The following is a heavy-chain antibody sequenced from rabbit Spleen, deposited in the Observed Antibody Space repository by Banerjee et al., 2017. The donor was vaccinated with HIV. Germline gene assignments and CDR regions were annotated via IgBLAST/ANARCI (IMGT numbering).Heavy chain of an antibody. CDR1: GFSFSGRDV. CDR3: ARDLVGVIGWNFNL. Sequence: QEQLVESGGGLVKPGASLTLTCKASGFSFSGRDVMCWVRQAPGKGLEWIACINTATGKAVYASWAKGRFTISKTSSNTVTLQMTSLTAADTATCFCARDLVGVIGWNFNLWGQGTLVTVS. CDR2: INTATGKA. D-gene: IGHD1-1*01. V-gene: IGHV1S45*01. J-gene: IGHJ4*01.